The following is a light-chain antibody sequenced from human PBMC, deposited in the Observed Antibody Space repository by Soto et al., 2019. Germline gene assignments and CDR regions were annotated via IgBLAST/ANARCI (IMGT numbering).Light chain of an antibody. CDR1: QTISTF. CDR3: QQYIGLWT. J-gene: IGKJ1*01. V-gene: IGKV1-5*01. CDR2: GAS. Sequence: DIQLTQSPSTLSASVGDRVTITCRASQTISTFLAWYQQKPGKAPHLLIYGASSLQSGVPSRFSGSGSGTEFTLSISSLQPDDLGTYYCQQYIGLWTFGQGTKVDI.